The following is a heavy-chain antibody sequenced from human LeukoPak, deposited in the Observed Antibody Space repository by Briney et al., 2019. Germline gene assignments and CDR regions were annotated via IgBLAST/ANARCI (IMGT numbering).Heavy chain of an antibody. J-gene: IGHJ4*02. Sequence: GGSLRLSCAASGFTFTGYEMNWVRQAPGKGLEWVSYISSSGYTIYYADSVKGRFTISRDNAKNSLYLQMNSLRAEDTAVYYCARARGVHFDYWGQGTLVTVSP. V-gene: IGHV3-48*03. D-gene: IGHD3-10*01. CDR3: ARARGVHFDY. CDR2: ISSSGYTI. CDR1: GFTFTGYE.